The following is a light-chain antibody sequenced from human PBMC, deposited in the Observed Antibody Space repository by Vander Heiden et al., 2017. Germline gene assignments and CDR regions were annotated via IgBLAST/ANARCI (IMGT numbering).Light chain of an antibody. CDR1: SSNIGSNS. V-gene: IGLV1-44*01. Sequence: QSVLTQPPSSSATPAPWVTISCSGSSSNIGSNSVNWYQHLPGTAPRLLIYSNSQRPSGVPDRFSGSRSGTSASLSISGLQSEDEADYYCAAWDDSLNGYYVFGTGTKVTVL. CDR2: SNS. CDR3: AAWDDSLNGYYV. J-gene: IGLJ1*01.